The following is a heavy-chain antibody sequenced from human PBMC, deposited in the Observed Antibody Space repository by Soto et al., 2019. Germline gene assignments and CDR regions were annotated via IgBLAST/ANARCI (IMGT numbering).Heavy chain of an antibody. CDR2: INHSGST. J-gene: IGHJ6*02. D-gene: IGHD6-13*01. Sequence: PSETLSLTCAVYGGSFSGYYWSWIRQPPGKGLEWIGEINHSGSTNYNPSLKSRVTISVDTSKNQFSLKLSSVTAADTAVYYCARREYSSSWRTNYYYYGMDVWGQGTTVTVSS. CDR1: GGSFSGYY. CDR3: ARREYSSSWRTNYYYYGMDV. V-gene: IGHV4-34*01.